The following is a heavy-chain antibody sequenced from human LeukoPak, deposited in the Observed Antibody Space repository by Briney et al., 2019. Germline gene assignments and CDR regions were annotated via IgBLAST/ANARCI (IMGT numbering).Heavy chain of an antibody. CDR2: ISYSGTT. V-gene: IGHV4-59*01. CDR1: GHSFTNYY. D-gene: IGHD1-14*01. J-gene: IGHJ5*02. Sequence: SQTLSLTCTVSGHSFTNYYCGWVRQPPARVLEWFGYISYSGTTNYNPSLKSRATISVDTSKNQFSLKLNYVTAADTAVYYCAKGGPEASAGLTWFDHWGQGTRVTVSS. CDR3: AKGGPEASAGLTWFDH.